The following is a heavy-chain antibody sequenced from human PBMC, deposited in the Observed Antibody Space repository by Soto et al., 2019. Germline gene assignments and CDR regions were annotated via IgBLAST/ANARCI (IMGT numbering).Heavy chain of an antibody. CDR2: VNHSGST. CDR1: GGSFSAYY. CDR3: ARSNWFHP. J-gene: IGHJ5*02. V-gene: IGHV4-34*01. Sequence: QVQLQQWGAGLLKPSETLSLTCAVYGGSFSAYYWTWIRQPPGKGLEWIGEVNHSGSTNYNPSLKSRVSISVDTSKNQCSLKLSSVTAADTAVYYCARSNWFHPWGQGTLVTVSS.